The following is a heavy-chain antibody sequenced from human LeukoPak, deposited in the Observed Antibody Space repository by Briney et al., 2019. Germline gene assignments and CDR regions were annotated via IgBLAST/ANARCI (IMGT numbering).Heavy chain of an antibody. D-gene: IGHD1-26*01. CDR1: EGTFSTYA. J-gene: IGHJ3*02. CDR3: VGGSYSNAFDI. CDR2: IIPSFGTA. Sequence: SVKVSCKDSEGTFSTYAISWVRQAPGQGLEWMGGIIPSFGTANYAQKFQGGVTIITDESTSTAYMELSNLISEDTAVYYCVGGSYSNAFDIWGQGTVVTVSS. V-gene: IGHV1-69*05.